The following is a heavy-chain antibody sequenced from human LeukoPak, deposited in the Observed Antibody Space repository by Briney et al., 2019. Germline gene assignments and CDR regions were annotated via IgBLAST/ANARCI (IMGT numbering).Heavy chain of an antibody. CDR3: AKDIRGYSGYDPMVYYYYYGMDV. Sequence: PGGSLRLSCAASGFTFDDYAMHWVRQAPGKGLEWVSLISGDGGSTYYADSVKGRFTISRDNSKNSLYLQMNSLRTEDTALYYCAKDIRGYSGYDPMVYYYYYGMDVWGQGTTVTVSS. D-gene: IGHD5-12*01. CDR1: GFTFDDYA. J-gene: IGHJ6*02. V-gene: IGHV3-43*02. CDR2: ISGDGGST.